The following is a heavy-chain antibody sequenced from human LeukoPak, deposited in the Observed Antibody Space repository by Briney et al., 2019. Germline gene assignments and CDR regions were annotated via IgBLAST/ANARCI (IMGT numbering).Heavy chain of an antibody. CDR3: TRPGSMIVVGTDY. D-gene: IGHD3-22*01. V-gene: IGHV3-73*01. J-gene: IGHJ4*02. Sequence: GGSLRLSCTASGFNFSGSAMHWVRQASGKGLEWVGRIRSKTNNYATAYAASVEGRFTISRDDSRNTAYLQMNSLKTEDTAVYYCTRPGSMIVVGTDYWGQGTLVTVSS. CDR2: IRSKTNNYAT. CDR1: GFNFSGSA.